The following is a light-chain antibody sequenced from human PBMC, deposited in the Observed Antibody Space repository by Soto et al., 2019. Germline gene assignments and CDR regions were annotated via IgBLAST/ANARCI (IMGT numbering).Light chain of an antibody. CDR1: QSVSSY. J-gene: IGKJ3*01. CDR2: DAF. V-gene: IGKV3-11*01. Sequence: EIVLTQSPATLSLSPGERATLSCRASQSVSSYLAWYQQKPGQATRLLIYDAFSRATGIPARYSGSGSGTDFTLTISSLEPEDFAVFYCQQRSIFTFRAGTKVDIK. CDR3: QQRSIFT.